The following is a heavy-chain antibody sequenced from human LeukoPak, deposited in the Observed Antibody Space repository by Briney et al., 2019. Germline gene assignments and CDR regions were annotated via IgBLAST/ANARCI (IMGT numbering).Heavy chain of an antibody. CDR3: ARALGVVVLGYYFDF. Sequence: VASVKVSCKASGGSFNSYGINWVRQAPGKGLEWMGGIIPVFGTTSYAQKFQGRVTITTDESTSTAYMELSSLRSEDTAVYYCARALGVVVLGYYFDFWGQGTLVTVSS. CDR1: GGSFNSYG. D-gene: IGHD3-22*01. V-gene: IGHV1-69*05. CDR2: IIPVFGTT. J-gene: IGHJ4*02.